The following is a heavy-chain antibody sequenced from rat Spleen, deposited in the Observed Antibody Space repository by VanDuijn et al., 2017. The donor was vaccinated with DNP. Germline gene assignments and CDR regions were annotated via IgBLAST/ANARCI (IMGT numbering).Heavy chain of an antibody. CDR3: ARFGGDY. D-gene: IGHD1-11*01. CDR2: ISSGGST. V-gene: IGHV2-6*01. Sequence: QVQLKESGPGLVQPSQTLSLTCTVSGFSLTSYTVSWVRQPPGKGLEWIAAISSGGSTYYNSALKSRLSISRDTSKSQDFLKMNSLQTEDTAMYFCARFGGDYWGQGLMVTVSS. CDR1: GFSLTSYT. J-gene: IGHJ2*01.